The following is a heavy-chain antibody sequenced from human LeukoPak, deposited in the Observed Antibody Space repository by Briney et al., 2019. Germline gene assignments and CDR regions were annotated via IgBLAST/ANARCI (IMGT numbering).Heavy chain of an antibody. D-gene: IGHD3-10*01. V-gene: IGHV3-64*02. J-gene: IGHJ4*02. CDR3: ARMTLYGSGTVD. CDR2: ISSNGGST. CDR1: GFTFSSYA. Sequence: GGSLRLSCAASGFTFSSYAMHWVRQAPGKGLECVSGISSNGGSTYYAGSVKGRFTISRDNSKNTVNLQMGSLRIEDTAVYHCARMTLYGSGTVDWGQGILVTVSS.